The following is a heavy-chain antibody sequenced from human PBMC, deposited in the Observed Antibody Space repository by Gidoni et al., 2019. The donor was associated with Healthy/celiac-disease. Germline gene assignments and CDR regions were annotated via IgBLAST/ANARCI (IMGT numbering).Heavy chain of an antibody. V-gene: IGHV3-15*07. CDR2: IKSKSDGGTT. Sequence: EVQLVESGGGLVKPGGSVRLSCAASGFTFSKAWMSWVRQGPGKGLEWVGRIKSKSDGGTTDYAAPVKGRFTISRDDSKNTLYLQMNSLKTEDTAVYYCTVREYDVNYMDVWGKGTTVTVSS. J-gene: IGHJ6*03. D-gene: IGHD3-3*01. CDR3: TVREYDVNYMDV. CDR1: GFTFSKAW.